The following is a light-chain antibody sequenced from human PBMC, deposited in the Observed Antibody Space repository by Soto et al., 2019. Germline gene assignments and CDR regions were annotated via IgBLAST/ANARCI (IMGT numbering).Light chain of an antibody. CDR1: RSNIGRNT. J-gene: IGLJ3*02. Sequence: QSVLTQPPSASGTPGQRVTISCSGGRSNIGRNTVNWYHNLPGTAPKLLIYSNSQRPSGVPDRFSGSKSGTSASLAISGLQSEDEADYFCAAWDDGLNGWVFGGGTKLTVL. V-gene: IGLV1-44*01. CDR3: AAWDDGLNGWV. CDR2: SNS.